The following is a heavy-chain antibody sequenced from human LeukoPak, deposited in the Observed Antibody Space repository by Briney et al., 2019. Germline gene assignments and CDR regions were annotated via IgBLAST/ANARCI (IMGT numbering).Heavy chain of an antibody. CDR2: IYDSGST. CDR3: ARDRLGILDY. CDR1: GGSIRSYY. D-gene: IGHD7-27*01. V-gene: IGHV4-59*01. Sequence: SETLSLTCTVSGGSIRSYYWSWIRQPPGKGLEWIGYIYDSGSTHYNPSLKSRVTISVDTSKNQFSLKLSSVTAADTAVYYCARDRLGILDYWGQGTLVTVSS. J-gene: IGHJ4*02.